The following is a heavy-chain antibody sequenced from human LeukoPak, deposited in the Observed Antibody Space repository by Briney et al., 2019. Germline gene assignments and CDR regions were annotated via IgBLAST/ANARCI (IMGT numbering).Heavy chain of an antibody. Sequence: GSSVKVSCKASGGTFSSYAISWVRQAPGQGLEWMGRIIPIFGTANYAQKFQGRVTITTDESTSTAYMELSSLRSKDTAVYYCAREGSLSQNFDYWGQGTLVTVSS. CDR3: AREGSLSQNFDY. V-gene: IGHV1-69*05. D-gene: IGHD1-26*01. CDR2: IIPIFGTA. J-gene: IGHJ4*02. CDR1: GGTFSSYA.